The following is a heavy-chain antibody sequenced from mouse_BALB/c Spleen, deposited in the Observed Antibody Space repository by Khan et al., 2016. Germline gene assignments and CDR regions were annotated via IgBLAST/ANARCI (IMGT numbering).Heavy chain of an antibody. J-gene: IGHJ3*01. Sequence: EVELVESGGGLVKPGGSLKLSCAASGFIFSSSTMSWVRQTPEQRLEWVATISSGGSYIYYPASVKGRFTISRDNATNTLYLQLSSLKSEDTAMYYWTNSYDVYYEFEYWGQGTLVTVSA. D-gene: IGHD2-3*01. CDR1: GFIFSSST. V-gene: IGHV5-6-4*01. CDR3: TNSYDVYYEFEY. CDR2: ISSGGSYI.